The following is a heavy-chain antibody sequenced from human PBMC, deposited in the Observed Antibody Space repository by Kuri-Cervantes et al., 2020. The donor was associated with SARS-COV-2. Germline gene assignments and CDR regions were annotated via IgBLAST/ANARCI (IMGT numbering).Heavy chain of an antibody. CDR3: ARPSWRAAPSHFQH. J-gene: IGHJ1*01. D-gene: IGHD6-6*01. CDR2: IKHSGST. Sequence: SETLSLTCAVYGGSFNDYWWSWVRQPPGTGLEWIGDIKHSGSTNCNPSLKSRVTISVDTSKNQFSLKLTSVTAADTAVYYCARPSWRAAPSHFQHWGQGTLVTVSS. CDR1: GGSFNDYW. V-gene: IGHV4-34*01.